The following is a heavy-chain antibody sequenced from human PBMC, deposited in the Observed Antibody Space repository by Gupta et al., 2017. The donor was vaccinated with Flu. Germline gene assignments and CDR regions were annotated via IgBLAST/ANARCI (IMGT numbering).Heavy chain of an antibody. Sequence: QLQLLESGPGLVKPSETLSLTCTVSSGSFSSSSFYWVWIRQPPGKGLEWIGSIYYDGATYYNPSLKSRVTISVDAPQNQFSLNLKSVTASDTAVYYCSRRAHYDRPYWGQGALVTVSS. D-gene: IGHD3-22*01. CDR1: SGSFSSSSFY. V-gene: IGHV4-39*01. CDR3: SRRAHYDRPY. J-gene: IGHJ4*02. CDR2: IYYDGAT.